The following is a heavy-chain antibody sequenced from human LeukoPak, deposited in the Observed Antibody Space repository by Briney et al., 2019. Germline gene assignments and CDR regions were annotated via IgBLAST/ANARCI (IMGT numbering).Heavy chain of an antibody. CDR1: GDSISNFY. Sequence: SETLSLTCAVSGDSISNFYWSWIRQPPGKGLEWIGYIYYSGSTNYNPSLKSRVTISVDTSKNQFSLKLSSVTAADTAVYYCAREVVAAAGTVDYWGQGTLVIVSS. J-gene: IGHJ4*02. CDR2: IYYSGST. CDR3: AREVVAAAGTVDY. D-gene: IGHD6-13*01. V-gene: IGHV4-59*01.